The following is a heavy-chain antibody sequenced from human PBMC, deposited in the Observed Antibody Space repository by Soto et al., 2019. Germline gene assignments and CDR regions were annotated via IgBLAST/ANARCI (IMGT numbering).Heavy chain of an antibody. Sequence: SETLSLTCSVSGGSIRSFYWSWIRQPPGKGLEWIGYIYYRGSTNFNPSLKSRVTISVDTSKNQFSLKLSSVTAEDTALYYCARAPTVITVDFDYWGQGTLVTAPQ. D-gene: IGHD1-20*01. CDR1: GGSIRSFY. V-gene: IGHV4-59*01. J-gene: IGHJ4*02. CDR3: ARAPTVITVDFDY. CDR2: IYYRGST.